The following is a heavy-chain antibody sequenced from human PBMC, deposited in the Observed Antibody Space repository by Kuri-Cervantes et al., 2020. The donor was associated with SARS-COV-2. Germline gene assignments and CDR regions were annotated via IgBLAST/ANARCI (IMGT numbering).Heavy chain of an antibody. D-gene: IGHD1-26*01. CDR3: ARWELLFPSDAFDI. J-gene: IGHJ3*02. CDR1: GGSFSGYY. V-gene: IGHV4-34*01. Sequence: PETLSLTCAVYGGSFSGYYWSWIRQPPGKGLEWIGEINHSGSTNYNPSLKSRVTISVDTSKNQFSLKLSSVTAADTAVYYCARWELLFPSDAFDIWGQGTMVTVSS. CDR2: INHSGST.